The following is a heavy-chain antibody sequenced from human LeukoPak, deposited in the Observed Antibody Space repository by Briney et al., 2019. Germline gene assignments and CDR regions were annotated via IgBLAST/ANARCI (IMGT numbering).Heavy chain of an antibody. V-gene: IGHV3-7*01. CDR1: GFTFSSNW. J-gene: IGHJ4*02. CDR3: ARKAAATYFDS. D-gene: IGHD6-25*01. CDR2: INKDGSDQ. Sequence: GGSLRLSCAASGFTFSSNWMSWVRQAPGKGLEWVANINKDGSDQYYVDSVKGRFTISRDNARNSLYLQINSLRAEDTAVYYCARKAAATYFDSWGQGTLVIVSS.